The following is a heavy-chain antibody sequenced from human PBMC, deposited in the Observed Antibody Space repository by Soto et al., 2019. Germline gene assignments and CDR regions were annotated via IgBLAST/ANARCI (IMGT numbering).Heavy chain of an antibody. D-gene: IGHD1-26*01. J-gene: IGHJ4*02. CDR1: GFTFSSYW. V-gene: IGHV3-74*01. CDR3: ASWIGSWSNYDVGY. CDR2: ISSDGSST. Sequence: EVQLVESGGGLVQPGGSLRLSCAVSGFTFSSYWMHWVRQAPGKGLVWVSCISSDGSSTRYADSVRGRFTISRDNAKNTLYLQMNSLRAEDTAVYYCASWIGSWSNYDVGYLGQGTLVTVSS.